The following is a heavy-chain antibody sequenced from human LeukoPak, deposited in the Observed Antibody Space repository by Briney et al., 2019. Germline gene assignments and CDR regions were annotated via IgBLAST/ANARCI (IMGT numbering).Heavy chain of an antibody. Sequence: ASVKVSCKASGYTFTGYYMHWVRQAPGQGLEWMGWINPNSGGTNYAQKFQGRVTMTRDTSISTAYMELSRLRSDVTAVYYCAPGSDSGYDRVGTYFDYWGQGTLVTVSS. J-gene: IGHJ4*02. CDR1: GYTFTGYY. CDR2: INPNSGGT. CDR3: APGSDSGYDRVGTYFDY. D-gene: IGHD5-12*01. V-gene: IGHV1-2*02.